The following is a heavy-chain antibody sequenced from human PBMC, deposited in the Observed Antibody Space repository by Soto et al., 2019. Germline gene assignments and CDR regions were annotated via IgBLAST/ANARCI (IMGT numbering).Heavy chain of an antibody. Sequence: PSETLSLTCAVYGGSFSGYYWSWIRQPPGKGLEWIGEINHSGSTNYNPSLKSRVTISVDTSKNQFSLKLSSVTAADTAVYYCAREVVSSWYSSSTDLVTVSGERRDYYYYSGMDVWGQGTTVTVSS. D-gene: IGHD6-13*01. V-gene: IGHV4-34*01. CDR3: AREVVSSWYSSSTDLVTVSGERRDYYYYSGMDV. CDR2: INHSGST. CDR1: GGSFSGYY. J-gene: IGHJ6*02.